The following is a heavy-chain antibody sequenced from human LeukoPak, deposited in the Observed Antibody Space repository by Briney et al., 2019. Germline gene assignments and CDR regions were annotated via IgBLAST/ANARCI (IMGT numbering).Heavy chain of an antibody. V-gene: IGHV3-23*01. Sequence: GGSLRLSCAASGLTFSSYAISWVRQAPGKGLEWVSAIGGSGGSKYHADSVKGRFTISRDNSKNTLYLQMNSLRAEDTAVYYCAAIPPTYGDDLDYWGQGTLVTVSS. CDR1: GLTFSSYA. CDR3: AAIPPTYGDDLDY. D-gene: IGHD4-17*01. J-gene: IGHJ4*02. CDR2: IGGSGGSK.